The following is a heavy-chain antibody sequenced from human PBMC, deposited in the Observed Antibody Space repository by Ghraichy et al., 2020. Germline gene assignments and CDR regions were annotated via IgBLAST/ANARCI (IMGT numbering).Heavy chain of an antibody. Sequence: SVKVSCKASGGTFSSYAISWVRQAPGQGLEWMGGIIPFFATTNYAQKFQDRVTITADESTSTAYMELSSLRSEDTAVYYCARDKVGVTAIRNWFDPWGQGTLVTVSS. CDR1: GGTFSSYA. CDR3: ARDKVGVTAIRNWFDP. CDR2: IIPFFATT. V-gene: IGHV1-69*13. D-gene: IGHD2-21*02. J-gene: IGHJ5*02.